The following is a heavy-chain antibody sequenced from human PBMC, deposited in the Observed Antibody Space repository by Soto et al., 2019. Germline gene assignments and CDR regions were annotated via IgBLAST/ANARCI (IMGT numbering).Heavy chain of an antibody. CDR2: TYYRSKWYN. Sequence: PSQTLSLTCAISGDSVSSNSAAWNWIRQSPSRGLEWLGRTYYRSKWYNDYAVSVKSRITINPDTSKNQFSLQLNSVTPEDTAVYYCARDLSNSSSWYWNYYYYGMDVWGQGTTVTVSS. V-gene: IGHV6-1*01. CDR1: GDSVSSNSAA. J-gene: IGHJ6*02. CDR3: ARDLSNSSSWYWNYYYYGMDV. D-gene: IGHD6-13*01.